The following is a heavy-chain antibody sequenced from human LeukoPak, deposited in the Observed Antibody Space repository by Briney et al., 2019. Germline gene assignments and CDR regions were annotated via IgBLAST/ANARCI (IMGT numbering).Heavy chain of an antibody. V-gene: IGHV4-59*01. J-gene: IGHJ6*03. Sequence: PSETLSLTCTVSGGSISSYYWSWIRQPPGKGLEWIGYIYYSGSTNYNPSLKSRVTISVDTSKNQFSLKLSSVTAADTAVYYCAKVRLGYCSGGSCSRGGTPMDVWGKGTTVTISS. CDR3: AKVRLGYCSGGSCSRGGTPMDV. D-gene: IGHD2-15*01. CDR2: IYYSGST. CDR1: GGSISSYY.